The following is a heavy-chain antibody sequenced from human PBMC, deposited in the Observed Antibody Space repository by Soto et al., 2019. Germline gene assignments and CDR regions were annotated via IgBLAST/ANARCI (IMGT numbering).Heavy chain of an antibody. Sequence: SQTLSLTCAISGDSVSSNSAAWNWIRQSPSRGLEWLGRTYYRSKWYNDYAVSVKSRITINPDTSKNQFSLQLNSVTPEDTAVYYCARGLQYSSSSGWGYYYYYYGMDVWGQGTTVTV. CDR1: GDSVSSNSAA. CDR2: TYYRSKWYN. D-gene: IGHD6-6*01. V-gene: IGHV6-1*01. J-gene: IGHJ6*02. CDR3: ARGLQYSSSSGWGYYYYYYGMDV.